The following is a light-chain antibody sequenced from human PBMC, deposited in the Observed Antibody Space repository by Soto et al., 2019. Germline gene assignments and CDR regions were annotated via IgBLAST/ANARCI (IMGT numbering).Light chain of an antibody. CDR1: QSVSSHY. V-gene: IGKV3-20*01. CDR3: QQYGSSPLT. J-gene: IGKJ4*01. Sequence: EIVLTQSPGTLSLSPGERATLSCGASQSVSSHYLAWYQQRPGQAPRLLIYGASSRATGVPDRFSGSGSGTDFTLTISRLGPDDFAMYYCQQYGSSPLTFGGGTKVEIK. CDR2: GAS.